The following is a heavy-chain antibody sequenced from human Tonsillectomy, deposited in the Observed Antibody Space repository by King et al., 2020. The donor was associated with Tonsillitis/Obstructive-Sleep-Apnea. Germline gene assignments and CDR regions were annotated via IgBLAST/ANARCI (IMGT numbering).Heavy chain of an antibody. CDR2: IKSKTGGGTR. D-gene: IGHD3-9*01. V-gene: IGHV3-15*07. Sequence: VQLVESGGDLVKPGGSLRLSCAASGFTFSNAWMSWVRQAPGKGLEWVGRIKSKTGGGTRDYAAPVKGRFTISRDDSKNPLYLQMNSLKTEDTAVYYFPTDILLFILTGYQDYWGQGTLVTVSS. J-gene: IGHJ4*02. CDR3: PTDILLFILTGYQDY. CDR1: GFTFSNAW.